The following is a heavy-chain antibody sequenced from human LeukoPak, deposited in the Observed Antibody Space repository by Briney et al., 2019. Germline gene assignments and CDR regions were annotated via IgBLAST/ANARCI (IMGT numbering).Heavy chain of an antibody. V-gene: IGHV4-59*12. Sequence: PSEILFLTCTVSGDFFTTYYWTWIRQPPGQGLEWVGFIFSNGNTKYNPSLKSRVAISIDTSKNEFSLRMNSVTAADTAVYYCARSRPEFFDYWGQGILVTVSS. CDR1: GDFFTTYY. CDR2: IFSNGNT. CDR3: ARSRPEFFDY. D-gene: IGHD3-10*01. J-gene: IGHJ4*02.